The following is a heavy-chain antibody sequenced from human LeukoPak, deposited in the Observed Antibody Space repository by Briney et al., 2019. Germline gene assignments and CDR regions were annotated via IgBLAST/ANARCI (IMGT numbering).Heavy chain of an antibody. J-gene: IGHJ3*01. D-gene: IGHD7-27*01. Sequence: GGSLRLSCAASEFLFSSNWMVWVRQAPGEGLEWVANINQDGSQMYYVDSVKGRFTIFRDNAKSSLFLQMNSLRAEDAAVYFCAASRLPWALDVWGQGTVVTVSS. V-gene: IGHV3-7*03. CDR2: INQDGSQM. CDR3: AASRLPWALDV. CDR1: EFLFSSNW.